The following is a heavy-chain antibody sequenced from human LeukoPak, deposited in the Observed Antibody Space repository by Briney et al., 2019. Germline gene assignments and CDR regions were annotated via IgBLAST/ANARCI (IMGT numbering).Heavy chain of an antibody. Sequence: PGGSLRLSCAASGFTFSSYAMSWVRQAPGKGLEWVSAISGSSGSTYYADSVKGRFTISRDNSKNTLYLQMNSLRAEDTAVYYCARELRFLEWLPYYFDYWGQGTLVTVSS. D-gene: IGHD3-3*01. CDR3: ARELRFLEWLPYYFDY. CDR1: GFTFSSYA. V-gene: IGHV3-23*01. CDR2: ISGSSGST. J-gene: IGHJ4*02.